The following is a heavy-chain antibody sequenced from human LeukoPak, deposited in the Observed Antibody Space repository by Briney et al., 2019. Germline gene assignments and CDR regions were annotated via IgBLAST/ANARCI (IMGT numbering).Heavy chain of an antibody. J-gene: IGHJ4*02. CDR3: VRDRGYSTFDY. D-gene: IGHD4-23*01. V-gene: IGHV3-7*01. Sequence: GGSLRLSCAASAFTFSNYWMSWVRQSPGKGLEWVANMKEDGGEINYVDSAEGRFTISRDNAKNSLYLQMNSLRVDDTAVYYCVRDRGYSTFDYWGQGTLVTVSS. CDR1: AFTFSNYW. CDR2: MKEDGGEI.